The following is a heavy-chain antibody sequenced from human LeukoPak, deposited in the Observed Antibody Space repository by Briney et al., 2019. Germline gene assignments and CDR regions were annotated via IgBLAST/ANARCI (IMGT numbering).Heavy chain of an antibody. CDR1: GYLFTGFY. CDR3: AKRGGALSH. Sequence: ASVKVSCKTSGYLFTGFYIHWVRQVPGQGLEWMGWINPNSGDTKSAPKFQGRVAMTRVTSINTAYMEMSGLTPDDTAIYYCAKRGGALSHWGQGTPVTVTS. D-gene: IGHD2-21*01. J-gene: IGHJ4*02. CDR2: INPNSGDT. V-gene: IGHV1-2*02.